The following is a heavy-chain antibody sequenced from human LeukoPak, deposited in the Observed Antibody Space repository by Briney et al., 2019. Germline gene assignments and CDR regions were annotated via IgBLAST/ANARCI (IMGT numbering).Heavy chain of an antibody. J-gene: IGHJ4*01. CDR1: GFTYSSYG. CDR2: ISYDGSSK. Sequence: GRSLRLSCAASGFTYSSYGMHWVRQAPGKGLEWVAVISYDGSSKYYADSVMGRFSISRDNSKNTLYLQTSSLRAEDTAVYYCAKSDASNWYGVDYWGQGTLVTVSS. CDR3: AKSDASNWYGVDY. V-gene: IGHV3-30*18. D-gene: IGHD6-13*01.